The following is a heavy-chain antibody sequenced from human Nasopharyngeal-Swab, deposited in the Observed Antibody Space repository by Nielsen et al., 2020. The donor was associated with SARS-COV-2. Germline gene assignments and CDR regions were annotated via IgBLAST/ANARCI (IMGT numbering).Heavy chain of an antibody. Sequence: SETLSPTSTVSGGSISSGSYYWSWIRQPAGKGLEWIGRIYTSGSTNYNPSLKSRVTISVDTSKNRFSLKLSSVTAADTAVYYCASEEVAGTYYYYYGMDVWGQGTTVTVSS. CDR1: GGSISSGSYY. V-gene: IGHV4-61*02. D-gene: IGHD6-19*01. CDR2: IYTSGST. J-gene: IGHJ6*02. CDR3: ASEEVAGTYYYYYGMDV.